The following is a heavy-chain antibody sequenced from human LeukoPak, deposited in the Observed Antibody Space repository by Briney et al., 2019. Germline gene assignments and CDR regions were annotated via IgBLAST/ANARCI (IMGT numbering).Heavy chain of an antibody. V-gene: IGHV3-23*01. J-gene: IGHJ4*02. CDR1: GFTFSSYS. D-gene: IGHD2-15*01. Sequence: PGRSLRLSCAASGFTFSSYSMPWVRQAPGKGLEWVSAISGSGGSTYYADSVKGRFTISRDNSKNTLYLQMNSLRAEDTAVYYCAKTRQVEVDYWGQGTLVTVSS. CDR3: AKTRQVEVDY. CDR2: ISGSGGST.